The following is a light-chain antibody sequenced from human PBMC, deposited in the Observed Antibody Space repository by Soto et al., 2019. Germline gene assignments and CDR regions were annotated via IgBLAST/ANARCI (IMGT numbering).Light chain of an antibody. Sequence: DIQMTQSPSTLSASVGDRVTITCRASQSISTWLAWYQQKPGKAPKLLIYKASSLEGGVPSRFSGSGSGTEFTLTISSLHPYDFSTYYCHQHLNRWTFGQGPK. CDR1: QSISTW. CDR2: KAS. J-gene: IGKJ1*01. V-gene: IGKV1-5*03. CDR3: HQHLNRWT.